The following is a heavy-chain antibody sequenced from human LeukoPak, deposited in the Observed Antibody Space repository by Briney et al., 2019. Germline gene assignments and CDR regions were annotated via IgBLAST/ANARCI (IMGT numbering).Heavy chain of an antibody. CDR3: ARDPVIAAAGTGDNWFDP. CDR1: GYTFTSYG. CDR2: ISAYNGNT. D-gene: IGHD6-13*01. Sequence: ASVKVSCKAYGYTFTSYGISWERQAPGQGLEWMGWISAYNGNTNYAQKLQGRVTMTTDTSTSTAYMELRSLRSDDTAVYYCARDPVIAAAGTGDNWFDPWGQGTLVTVSS. J-gene: IGHJ5*02. V-gene: IGHV1-18*04.